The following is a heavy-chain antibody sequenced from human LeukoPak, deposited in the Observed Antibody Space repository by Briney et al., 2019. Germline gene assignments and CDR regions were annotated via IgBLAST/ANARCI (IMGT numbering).Heavy chain of an antibody. CDR2: ISVYNGNT. V-gene: IGHV1-18*01. CDR3: ARGPGDYYDSSGYRYFDY. D-gene: IGHD3-22*01. CDR1: GYTFTGYG. Sequence: ASVKVSCKASGYTFTGYGISWVRQAPGQGLEWMGWISVYNGNTNYAQKLQGRVTMTTDTSTSTAYMELRSLRSDDTAVYYCARGPGDYYDSSGYRYFDYWGQGTLVTVSS. J-gene: IGHJ4*02.